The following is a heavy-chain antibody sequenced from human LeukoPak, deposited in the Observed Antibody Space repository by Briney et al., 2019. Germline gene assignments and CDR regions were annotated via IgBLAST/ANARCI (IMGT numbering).Heavy chain of an antibody. Sequence: SVKVSCKASGGTFSSYAISWLRQAPGQGLEWMGGIIPIFGTANYAQKFQGRVTITTDESTSTAYMELSSLRSEDTAVYYCARDTGAYCGGDCYQGYFDYWGQGTLVTVSS. CDR3: ARDTGAYCGGDCYQGYFDY. CDR2: IIPIFGTA. V-gene: IGHV1-69*05. CDR1: GGTFSSYA. D-gene: IGHD2-21*02. J-gene: IGHJ4*02.